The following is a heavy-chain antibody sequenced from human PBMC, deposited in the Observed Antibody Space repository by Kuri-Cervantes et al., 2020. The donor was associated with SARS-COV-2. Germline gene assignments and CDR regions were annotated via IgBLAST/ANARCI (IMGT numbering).Heavy chain of an antibody. V-gene: IGHV3-21*01. J-gene: IGHJ6*03. CDR3: ARDGSRYSTSSFNYYYYMDV. Sequence: GGSLRLSCAASGFTFSSYSMNWVRQAPGKGLEWASFISSSSNYLYYADSLKGRFTISRDNAKNSLYLQMNSPRAEDTAVYYCARDGSRYSTSSFNYYYYMDVWGKGTTVTVSS. D-gene: IGHD6-6*01. CDR2: ISSSSNYL. CDR1: GFTFSSYS.